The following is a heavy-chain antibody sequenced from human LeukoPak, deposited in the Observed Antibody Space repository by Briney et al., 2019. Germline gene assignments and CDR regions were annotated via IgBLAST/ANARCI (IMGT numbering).Heavy chain of an antibody. J-gene: IGHJ4*02. CDR3: AREVFGVVIAVGFDY. V-gene: IGHV3-11*01. D-gene: IGHD3-3*01. Sequence: GGSLRLSCAASGFTFSDYYMSWIRQAPGKGLEWVSYISSSGSTIYYADSVKGRFTISRDNAKDSLYLQMNSLRAEDTAVYYCAREVFGVVIAVGFDYWGQGTLVTVSS. CDR1: GFTFSDYY. CDR2: ISSSGSTI.